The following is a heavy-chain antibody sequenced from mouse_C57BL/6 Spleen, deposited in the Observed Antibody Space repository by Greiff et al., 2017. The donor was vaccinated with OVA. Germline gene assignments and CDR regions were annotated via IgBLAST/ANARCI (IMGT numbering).Heavy chain of an antibody. D-gene: IGHD1-1*01. Sequence: QVQLKESGAELARPGASVKMSCKASGYTFTSYTMHWVKQRPGQGLEWIGYINPSSGYTKYNQKFKDKATLTADKSSSTAYMQLSSLTSEDSAVYYCARGVITTVVAFDYWGQGTTLTVSS. CDR2: INPSSGYT. J-gene: IGHJ2*01. CDR3: ARGVITTVVAFDY. CDR1: GYTFTSYT. V-gene: IGHV1-4*01.